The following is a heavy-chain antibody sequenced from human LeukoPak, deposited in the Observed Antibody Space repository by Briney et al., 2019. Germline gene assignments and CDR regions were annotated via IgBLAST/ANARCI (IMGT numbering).Heavy chain of an antibody. CDR2: VNPDGSVK. Sequence: GSLRLSCAASGFTFSSHWMDWVRQAPGKGLEWVANVNPDGSVKHYVDSMKGRFTISRDNTKNSLYLEMNSLRAEDTAVYYCAKNFGWQQFDYWGQGTLVTVSS. J-gene: IGHJ4*02. CDR1: GFTFSSHW. V-gene: IGHV3-7*01. D-gene: IGHD5-24*01. CDR3: AKNFGWQQFDY.